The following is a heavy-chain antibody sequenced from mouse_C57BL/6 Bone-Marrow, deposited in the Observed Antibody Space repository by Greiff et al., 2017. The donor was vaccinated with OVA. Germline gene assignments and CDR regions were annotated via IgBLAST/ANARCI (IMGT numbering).Heavy chain of an antibody. V-gene: IGHV5-17*01. CDR3: AIITTVVADYYAMDY. J-gene: IGHJ4*01. Sequence: EVKLMESGGGLVKPGGSLKLYCAASGFTFSDYGMHWVRQAPEKGLEWVAYISSGSSTIYYADTVKGRFTISRDNAKNTLFLQMTSLRSEDTAMYYCAIITTVVADYYAMDYWGQGTSVTVSS. D-gene: IGHD1-1*01. CDR1: GFTFSDYG. CDR2: ISSGSSTI.